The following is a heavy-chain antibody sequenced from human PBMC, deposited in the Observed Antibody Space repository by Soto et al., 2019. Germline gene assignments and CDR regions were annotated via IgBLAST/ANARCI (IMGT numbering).Heavy chain of an antibody. CDR3: AREPQCSSTSCYGMDV. CDR2: IWYDGSNK. Sequence: XXSLRLSYAASGVTFGRYGVHWVLQAPGKGLEWVAVIWYDGSNKYYADSVKGRFTISRDNSKNTLYLQMNSLRAEDTAVYYCAREPQCSSTSCYGMDVWGQGTTVTVSS. D-gene: IGHD2-2*01. V-gene: IGHV3-33*01. CDR1: GVTFGRYG. J-gene: IGHJ6*02.